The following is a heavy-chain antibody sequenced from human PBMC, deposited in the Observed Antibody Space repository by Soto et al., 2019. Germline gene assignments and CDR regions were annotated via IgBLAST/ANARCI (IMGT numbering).Heavy chain of an antibody. CDR3: AREGAPRGRIAVAGRHRVY. Sequence: QVQLVESGGGVVQPGRSLRLSCAASGFTFSSYGMHWVRQAPGKGLEWVAVIWYDGSNKYYADSVKGRFTISRDNSKNTLYLQMNSLRAEDTAVYYCAREGAPRGRIAVAGRHRVYWGQGTLVTVSS. CDR2: IWYDGSNK. V-gene: IGHV3-33*01. J-gene: IGHJ4*02. CDR1: GFTFSSYG. D-gene: IGHD6-19*01.